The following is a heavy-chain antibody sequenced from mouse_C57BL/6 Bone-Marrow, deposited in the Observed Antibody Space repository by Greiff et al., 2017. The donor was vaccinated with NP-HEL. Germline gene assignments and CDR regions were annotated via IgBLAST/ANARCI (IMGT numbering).Heavy chain of an antibody. V-gene: IGHV2-6-1*01. CDR1: GFSLTSYG. Sequence: VQLQQSGPGLVAPSQSLSITCTVSGFSLTSYGVHWVRQPPGKGLEWLVVIWSDGSTTYNSALKSRLSLSKDNSKSQVFLKMNSLQTDDTAMYYCARHEGYYDYDWFAYWVQGTLVTVSA. J-gene: IGHJ3*01. CDR2: IWSDGST. CDR3: ARHEGYYDYDWFAY. D-gene: IGHD2-4*01.